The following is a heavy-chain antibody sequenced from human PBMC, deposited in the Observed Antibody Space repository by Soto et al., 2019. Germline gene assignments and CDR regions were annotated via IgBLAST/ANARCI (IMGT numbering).Heavy chain of an antibody. CDR1: GGSISSYY. V-gene: IGHV4-59*01. CDR2: IYYSGST. D-gene: IGHD2-2*01. J-gene: IGHJ6*03. CDR3: ARSRYCSSTSCYANYYYYYMDV. Sequence: QVQLQESGPGLVKPSETLSLTCTVSGGSISSYYWSWIRQPPGKGLEWIGYIYYSGSTNYNPSLKSRVTISVDTSKNQFPLKLSSVTAADTAVYYCARSRYCSSTSCYANYYYYYMDVWGKGTTVTVSS.